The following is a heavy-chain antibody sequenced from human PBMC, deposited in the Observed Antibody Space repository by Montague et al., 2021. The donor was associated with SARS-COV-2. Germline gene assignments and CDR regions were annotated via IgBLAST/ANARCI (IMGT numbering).Heavy chain of an antibody. J-gene: IGHJ4*02. Sequence: SETLSLTCTVPGGSISNYYWSWIRQPAGKGLEWIGRIYSSGSINYNPSLKSRIPMSVDTSKNQFSLKLSSVTAADTAIYYCARDYSHCSGGSCVFDYWGQGTLVTVSS. CDR2: IYSSGSI. D-gene: IGHD2-15*01. V-gene: IGHV4-4*07. CDR3: ARDYSHCSGGSCVFDY. CDR1: GGSISNYY.